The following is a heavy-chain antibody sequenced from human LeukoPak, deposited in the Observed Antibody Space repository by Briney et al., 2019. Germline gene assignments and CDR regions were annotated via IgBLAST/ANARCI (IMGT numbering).Heavy chain of an antibody. V-gene: IGHV3-23*01. CDR1: GFTFSSYA. CDR2: ISGSGGST. CDR3: ARESILTGYYAYYYYMDV. Sequence: GGSLRLSCAASGFTFSSYAMSWVRQAPGKGLQWVSGISGSGGSTYYADSVKGRFTISRDNSKNTLYLQMNSLRAEDTAVYYCARESILTGYYAYYYYMDVWGKGTTVTVSS. D-gene: IGHD3-9*01. J-gene: IGHJ6*03.